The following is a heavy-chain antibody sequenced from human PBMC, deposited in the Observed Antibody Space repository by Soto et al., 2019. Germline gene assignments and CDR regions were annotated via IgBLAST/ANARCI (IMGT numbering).Heavy chain of an antibody. CDR3: TKDPGIAAAGDI. V-gene: IGHV1-18*01. CDR2: ISAYNDNT. J-gene: IGHJ3*02. CDR1: GYTFTSHG. Sequence: ASVKVSCKASGYTFTSHGISWVRQAPGQGLEWMGWISAYNDNTNYAQKLQGRVTMTTDTSTSTAYMELRSLRSDDTAVYYCTKDPGIAAAGDIWGKGTMVTVSS. D-gene: IGHD6-13*01.